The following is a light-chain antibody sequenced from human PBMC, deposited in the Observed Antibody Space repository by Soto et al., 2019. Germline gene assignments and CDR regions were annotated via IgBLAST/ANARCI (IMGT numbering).Light chain of an antibody. CDR3: QQGHSTPWT. CDR1: QSIRLY. V-gene: IGKV1-39*01. J-gene: IGKJ1*01. CDR2: AAS. Sequence: DIQMTQSPFSLSASVGDRVTITCRASQSIRLYFDWYQQKPGKAHRLLTSAASNLQSGVPSRFSASGSGTDFTLKLSSLQPEDFATYYCQQGHSTPWTFGQGTKVEIK.